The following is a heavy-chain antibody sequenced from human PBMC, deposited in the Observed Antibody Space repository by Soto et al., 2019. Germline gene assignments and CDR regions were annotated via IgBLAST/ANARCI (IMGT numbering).Heavy chain of an antibody. CDR1: VFTFGNYA. J-gene: IGHJ5*02. CDR2: ISGRGEYT. D-gene: IGHD3-22*01. V-gene: IGHV3-23*01. Sequence: WWSLRLSCSASVFTFGNYAMIWFRQAPGKGLEWVSVISGRGEYTDYAGSVRGRFTISRDNSKNTLYLQMNSLGVDDTAVYYCAKDPDYGDTSGYPSPPPWGRGTLVTVSS. CDR3: AKDPDYGDTSGYPSPPP.